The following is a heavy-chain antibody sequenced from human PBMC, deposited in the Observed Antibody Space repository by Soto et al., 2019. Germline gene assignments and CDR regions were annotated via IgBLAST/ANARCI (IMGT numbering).Heavy chain of an antibody. CDR1: GFSFNTHG. D-gene: IGHD2-15*01. Sequence: QLVESGGGVVQPGRSLRLSCGASGFSFNTHGMHWVRQAPGKGLEWVALITSDATRKYYADSVKDRFTISRDNSKNTLSLQMDSLRAEDTAVYYCAKRGHCSGGSCYSFHFDFWGPGTLVTVSS. V-gene: IGHV3-30*18. CDR3: AKRGHCSGGSCYSFHFDF. J-gene: IGHJ4*02. CDR2: ITSDATRK.